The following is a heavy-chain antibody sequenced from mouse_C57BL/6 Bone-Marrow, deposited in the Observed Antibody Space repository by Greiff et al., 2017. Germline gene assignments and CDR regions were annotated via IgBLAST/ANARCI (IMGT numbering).Heavy chain of an antibody. CDR3: ARERAYYSNQYAMDY. CDR2: IYPRSGNT. V-gene: IGHV1-81*01. J-gene: IGHJ4*01. D-gene: IGHD2-5*01. CDR1: GYTFTSYG. Sequence: QVQLKQSGAELARPGASVKLSCKASGYTFTSYGISWVKQRPGQGLEWIGEIYPRSGNTYYNEKFKGKATLTADKSSSTAYMELRSLTSEDSAVYFCARERAYYSNQYAMDYWGQGTSVTVSS.